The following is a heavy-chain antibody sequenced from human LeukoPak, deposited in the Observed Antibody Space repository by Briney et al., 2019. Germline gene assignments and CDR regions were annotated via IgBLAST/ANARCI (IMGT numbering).Heavy chain of an antibody. CDR3: AKGGGYSYENYYYYMDV. J-gene: IGHJ6*03. CDR2: IRNDGNKK. CDR1: GFAFSSYG. Sequence: PGXXLXLSCAASGFAFSSYGMHWVRQAPGKGLEWVAFIRNDGNKKDYADSVKGRFTISRDNSKNTLYLQMNRLRGEDTAVYYCAKGGGYSYENYYYYMDVWGKGTTVTVSS. V-gene: IGHV3-30*02. D-gene: IGHD5-18*01.